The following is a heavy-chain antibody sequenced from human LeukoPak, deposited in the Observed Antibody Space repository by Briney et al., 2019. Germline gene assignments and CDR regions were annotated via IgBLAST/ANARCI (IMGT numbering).Heavy chain of an antibody. CDR2: CGGGST. J-gene: IGHJ1*01. Sequence: CGGGSTYYADSVKGRFTISRDNSKNTLYLQMNSLRAEDTAVYYCARDGNDYGDYEYFQHWGQGTLVTVSS. V-gene: IGHV3-53*01. CDR3: ARDGNDYGDYEYFQH. D-gene: IGHD4-17*01.